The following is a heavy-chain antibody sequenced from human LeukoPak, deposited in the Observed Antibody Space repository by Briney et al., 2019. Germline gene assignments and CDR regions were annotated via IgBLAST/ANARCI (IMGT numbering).Heavy chain of an antibody. CDR1: GGSISSNNW. Sequence: SETLSLTCAVSGGSISSNNWWSWVRQPPGKGLEWIGEIYHSGITNYNPSLKSRVTISVDKSKNQFSLKLSSVTAADTAVYYCARAETYSSGWYDPFFDYWGQGTLVTVST. CDR2: IYHSGIT. D-gene: IGHD6-19*01. V-gene: IGHV4-4*02. CDR3: ARAETYSSGWYDPFFDY. J-gene: IGHJ4*02.